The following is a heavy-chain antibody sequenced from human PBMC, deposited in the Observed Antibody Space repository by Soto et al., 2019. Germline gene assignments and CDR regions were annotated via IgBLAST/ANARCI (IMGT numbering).Heavy chain of an antibody. CDR2: IFHSGST. J-gene: IGHJ5*02. CDR3: AKVVVPGYFGP. D-gene: IGHD3-22*01. Sequence: PSETLSLTCAVSGGSISSINSWTWVRQPPGKGLEWIGEIFHSGSTNYNPSLKSRVTISVDKSKNQFSLKLSSVTAADTALYYCAKVVVPGYFGPWGQGTLVTVSS. V-gene: IGHV4-4*02. CDR1: GGSISSINS.